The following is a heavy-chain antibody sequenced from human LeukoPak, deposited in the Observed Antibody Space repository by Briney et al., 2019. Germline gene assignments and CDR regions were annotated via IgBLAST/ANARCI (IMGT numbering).Heavy chain of an antibody. CDR1: GYTFTSYD. V-gene: IGHV1-8*01. CDR2: MNPNSGNT. Sequence: ASMKVSCKASGYTFTSYDINWVRQATGQGLEWMGWMNPNSGNTGYAQKFQGRVTMTRNTSISTAYMELSSLRSEDTAVYYCARGSGSGVLLWFGELLSDYYYYYMDVWGKGTTVTISS. CDR3: ARGSGSGVLLWFGELLSDYYYYYMDV. J-gene: IGHJ6*03. D-gene: IGHD3-10*01.